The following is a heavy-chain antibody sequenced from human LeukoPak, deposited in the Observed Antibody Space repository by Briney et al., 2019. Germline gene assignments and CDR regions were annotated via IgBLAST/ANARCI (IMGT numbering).Heavy chain of an antibody. CDR1: GYSFTSHY. CDR2: TNPSAGTT. D-gene: IGHD3-3*01. V-gene: IGHV1-46*01. Sequence: ASVKVSCRASGYSFTSHYMHWVRQAPGQGLEWMGLTNPSAGTTSYPQKFQGRITMTRDTSTSTVYMELSSLRSEDTAVYYCAAPGASGFVGNFWSGPLDFWGQGTLVTVSS. J-gene: IGHJ4*02. CDR3: AAPGASGFVGNFWSGPLDF.